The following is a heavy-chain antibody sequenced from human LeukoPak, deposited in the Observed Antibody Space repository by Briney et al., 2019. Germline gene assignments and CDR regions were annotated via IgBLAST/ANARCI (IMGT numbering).Heavy chain of an antibody. Sequence: SETLSLTCTVSGGSVSSGSYYWSWIRQPPGKGLEWIGYIYYSGSTNYNPSLKSRVTISVDTSKNQFSLKLSSVTAADTAVYYCATDAGYCSSTSCYTVVWGVPSWGKYYYGMDVWGQGTTVTVSS. CDR2: IYYSGST. D-gene: IGHD2-2*02. CDR1: GGSVSSGSYY. CDR3: ATDAGYCSSTSCYTVVWGVPSWGKYYYGMDV. J-gene: IGHJ6*02. V-gene: IGHV4-61*01.